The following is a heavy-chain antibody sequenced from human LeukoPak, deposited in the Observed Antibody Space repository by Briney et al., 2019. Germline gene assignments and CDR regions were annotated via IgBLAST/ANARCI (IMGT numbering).Heavy chain of an antibody. CDR2: INHSGST. J-gene: IGHJ3*02. CDR3: AKSNGYGLIDI. CDR1: GGSFSGNY. V-gene: IGHV4-34*01. Sequence: PSETLSLTCAVYGGSFSGNYWSWIRQPPGKGLEWIGEINHSGSTNYNPSLKSRVTISVDTSKNQFSLRLNSVTVADTAVYYCAKSNGYGLIDIWGQGTMVTVSS. D-gene: IGHD3-10*01.